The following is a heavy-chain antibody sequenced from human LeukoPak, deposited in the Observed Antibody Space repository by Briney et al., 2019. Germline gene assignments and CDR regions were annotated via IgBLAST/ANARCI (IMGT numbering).Heavy chain of an antibody. CDR1: GDSISSYY. V-gene: IGHV4-59*01. Sequence: SETLSLTXTVSGDSISSYYWSWIRQPPGKGLEWIGYIYYSGSTNYNPSLKSRVTISVDTSKNQFSLKLSSVTAADTAVYYCATQYCSSTSCSYPFDPWGQGTLVTVSS. CDR3: ATQYCSSTSCSYPFDP. J-gene: IGHJ5*02. CDR2: IYYSGST. D-gene: IGHD2-2*01.